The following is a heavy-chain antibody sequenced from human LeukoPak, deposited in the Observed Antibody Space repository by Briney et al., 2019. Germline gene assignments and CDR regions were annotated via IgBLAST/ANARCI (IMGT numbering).Heavy chain of an antibody. CDR2: ISPTGSTT. CDR3: ARGPNSHWSGLDL. V-gene: IGHV3-74*01. J-gene: IGHJ5*02. CDR1: GFSFSGHW. Sequence: GGSLRLSCTASGFSFSGHWMHWARQLPGKGLVWGSRISPTGSTTSYADFVKGRFTVSRDNGKNTLYLQVNNLRDEATAVYYCARGPNSHWSGLDLRGQGTLLTVSS. D-gene: IGHD2-8*02.